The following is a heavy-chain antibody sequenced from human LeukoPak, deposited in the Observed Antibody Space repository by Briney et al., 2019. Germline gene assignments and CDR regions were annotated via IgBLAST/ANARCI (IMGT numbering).Heavy chain of an antibody. D-gene: IGHD1-1*01. Sequence: ASVKVSCKTSGYTFTGYYIHWVRQAPGQGLERMGWINPNSGGTNYAQNFQGTVTMTRDTSTSTAYMELSSLRSDDTAVYYCAKRPGTGTTLGYWGQGTLVTVSS. CDR2: INPNSGGT. CDR3: AKRPGTGTTLGY. V-gene: IGHV1-2*02. CDR1: GYTFTGYY. J-gene: IGHJ4*02.